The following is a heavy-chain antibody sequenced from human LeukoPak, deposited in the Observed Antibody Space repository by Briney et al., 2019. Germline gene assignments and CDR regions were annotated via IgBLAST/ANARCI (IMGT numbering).Heavy chain of an antibody. CDR3: ATGAWHVIKVFFDY. CDR1: GYTLTELS. J-gene: IGHJ4*02. Sequence: ASVKVSXKVSGYTLTELSMHWVRQAPGKGLEWMGGFDPEDGETIYAQKFQGRVTMTEDTSTDTAYMELSSLRSEDTAVYYCATGAWHVIKVFFDYWGQGTLVTVSS. CDR2: FDPEDGET. D-gene: IGHD3-10*01. V-gene: IGHV1-24*01.